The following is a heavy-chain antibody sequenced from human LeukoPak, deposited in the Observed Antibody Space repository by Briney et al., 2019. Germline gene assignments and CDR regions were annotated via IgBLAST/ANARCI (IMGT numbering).Heavy chain of an antibody. CDR3: ARESDMTYYYGMDV. CDR1: GFTFSSYS. V-gene: IGHV3-21*01. D-gene: IGHD3-9*01. J-gene: IGHJ6*02. Sequence: GGSLRLSCAASGFTFSSYSMNWVRQAPGKGLEWVSSISSSSSYIYYADSVKGRFTISRDNAKNSLYLQMNSLRAEDTAVYYCARESDMTYYYGMDVWGQGTTVTVSS. CDR2: ISSSSSYI.